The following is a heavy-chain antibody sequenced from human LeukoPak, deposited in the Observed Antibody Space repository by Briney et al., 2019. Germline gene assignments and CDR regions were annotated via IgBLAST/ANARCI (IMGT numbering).Heavy chain of an antibody. CDR3: ARKASGYLAFDI. D-gene: IGHD3-3*01. Sequence: SETLSLTCTVPGGPISSYYWSWIRQPAGKGLEWIGRIYTSGSTNYNPSLKSRVTMSVDTSKNQFSLKLSSVTAADTAVYYCARKASGYLAFDIWGQGTMVTVSS. CDR1: GGPISSYY. V-gene: IGHV4-4*07. CDR2: IYTSGST. J-gene: IGHJ3*02.